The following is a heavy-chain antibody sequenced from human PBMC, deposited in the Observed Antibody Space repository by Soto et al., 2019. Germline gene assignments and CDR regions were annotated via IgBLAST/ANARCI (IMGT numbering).Heavy chain of an antibody. J-gene: IGHJ6*02. CDR2: INPSGGST. V-gene: IGHV1-46*01. D-gene: IGHD3-9*01. CDR3: ARASDILTGDFYYYYGMDV. Sequence: ASVKISCKASGYTFTTNYMHWVRQAPGQGLEWMGIINPSGGSTSYAQKFQGRVTMTRDTSTSTVYMELSSLRSEDTAVYYCARASDILTGDFYYYYGMDVWGQGTTVTVSS. CDR1: GYTFTTNY.